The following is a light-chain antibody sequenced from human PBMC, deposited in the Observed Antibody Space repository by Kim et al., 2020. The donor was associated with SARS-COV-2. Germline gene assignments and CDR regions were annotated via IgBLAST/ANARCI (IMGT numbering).Light chain of an antibody. Sequence: TLRRSVTRTRGRFVTNYAACYQQRQGGVPPTVIYEDDQRHSGVSDRFSGSIDNPSNSASLTISGQRTEDESDYYCQSYHKDNVLFGGGTQLTVL. CDR3: QSYHKDNVL. J-gene: IGLJ2*01. CDR2: EDD. V-gene: IGLV6-57*03. CDR1: RGRFVTNY.